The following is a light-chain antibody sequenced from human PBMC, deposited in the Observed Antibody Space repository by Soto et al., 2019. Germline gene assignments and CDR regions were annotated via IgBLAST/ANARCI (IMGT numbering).Light chain of an antibody. CDR3: QSYDSSFVL. Sequence: QSVLTQPPSASGTPGQRVSISCSGSSSNLGSNSVNWYQHLPGTAPKLLISSNNQRPSGVPDRFSGSKSGTSASLAISGLQSEDEADYYCQSYDSSFVLFGGGTKLTVL. CDR2: SNN. J-gene: IGLJ2*01. V-gene: IGLV1-44*01. CDR1: SSNLGSNS.